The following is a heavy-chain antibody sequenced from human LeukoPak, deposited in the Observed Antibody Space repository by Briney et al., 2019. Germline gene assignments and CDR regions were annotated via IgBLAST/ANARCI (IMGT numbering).Heavy chain of an antibody. CDR1: GYTFTSYD. CDR2: MNPNSGGT. D-gene: IGHD6-19*01. Sequence: ASVKVSCKASGYTFTSYDINWVRQATGQGLEWMGWMNPNSGGTNYAQKFQGRVTMTRDTSISTAYMELSRLRSDDTAVYYCAREPLYSSGWYEVGYWGQGTLVTVSS. V-gene: IGHV1-2*02. CDR3: AREPLYSSGWYEVGY. J-gene: IGHJ4*02.